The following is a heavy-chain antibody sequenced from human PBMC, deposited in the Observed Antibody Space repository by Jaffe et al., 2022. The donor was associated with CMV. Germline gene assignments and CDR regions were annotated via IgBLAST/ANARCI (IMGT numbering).Heavy chain of an antibody. V-gene: IGHV1-18*01. D-gene: IGHD3-10*01. CDR1: GYTFTSYG. CDR3: ARGRHYGSGSYYNHDDEYFQH. CDR2: ISAYNGNT. J-gene: IGHJ1*01. Sequence: QVQLVQSGAEVKKPGASVKVSCKASGYTFTSYGISWVRQAPGQGLEWMGWISAYNGNTNYAQKLQGRVTMTTDTSTSTAYMELRSLRSDDTAVYYCARGRHYGSGSYYNHDDEYFQHWGQGTLVTVSS.